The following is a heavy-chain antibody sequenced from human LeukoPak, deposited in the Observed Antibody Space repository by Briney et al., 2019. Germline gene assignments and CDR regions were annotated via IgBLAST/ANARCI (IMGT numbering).Heavy chain of an antibody. V-gene: IGHV3-30-3*01. CDR1: GFTFSSYA. CDR2: IAYDGSNK. D-gene: IGHD5-24*01. CDR3: ARGVRDVLQTLTAGYYFDY. J-gene: IGHJ4*02. Sequence: GGSLRLSCAASGFTFSSYAMHWVRQAPGKGLEWVAVIAYDGSNKYYADSVKGRFTISRDNSKNTLYLQMNSLRAEDTAVYYCARGVRDVLQTLTAGYYFDYWGQGTLVTVSS.